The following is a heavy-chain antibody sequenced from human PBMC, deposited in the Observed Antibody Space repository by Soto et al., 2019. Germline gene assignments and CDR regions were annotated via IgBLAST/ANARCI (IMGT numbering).Heavy chain of an antibody. CDR1: GFTFSSYW. V-gene: IGHV3-7*01. J-gene: IGHJ3*02. Sequence: GGSLRLSCAASGFTFSSYWMSWVRQAPGKGLEWVANIKQDGSEKYYADSVKGRFTISRDNAKNSLYLQMNSLRAEDTAVYYCARVLAITMIVVGPTDAFDIWGQGTMVTVSS. D-gene: IGHD3-22*01. CDR3: ARVLAITMIVVGPTDAFDI. CDR2: IKQDGSEK.